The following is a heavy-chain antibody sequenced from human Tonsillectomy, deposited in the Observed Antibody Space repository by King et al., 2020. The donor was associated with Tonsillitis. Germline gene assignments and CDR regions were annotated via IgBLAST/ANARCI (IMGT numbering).Heavy chain of an antibody. CDR1: GFIFDDYS. CDR3: TKEADGSGSYYGA. CDR2: ISWGGGST. D-gene: IGHD3-10*01. J-gene: IGHJ4*02. Sequence: VQLVESGGVVVQPGGSLRISCVASGFIFDDYSMHWVRQAPGKGLEWVSLISWGGGSTYYADSVKGRFTISRDNSKNSLYLQMNSVRTEDTALYYCTKEADGSGSYYGAWGQGTLVTVSS. V-gene: IGHV3-43*01.